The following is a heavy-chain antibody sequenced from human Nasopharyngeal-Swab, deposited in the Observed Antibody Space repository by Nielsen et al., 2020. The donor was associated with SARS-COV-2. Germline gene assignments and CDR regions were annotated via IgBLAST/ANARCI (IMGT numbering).Heavy chain of an antibody. CDR1: GDTFTSYG. D-gene: IGHD2-21*02. J-gene: IGHJ6*02. Sequence: ASVKVSCKASGDTFTSYGISWVRQAPGQGREGRGWISAYNGNTNYAQKLQGRVTMTTDTSTSTAYMELRSLRSDDTAVYYCARISCGGDCYPESFYGMDVWGQGTTVTVSS. V-gene: IGHV1-18*01. CDR2: ISAYNGNT. CDR3: ARISCGGDCYPESFYGMDV.